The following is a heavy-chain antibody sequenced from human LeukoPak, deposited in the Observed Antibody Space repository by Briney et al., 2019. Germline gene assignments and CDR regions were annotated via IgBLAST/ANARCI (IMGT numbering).Heavy chain of an antibody. CDR2: IYSGGNA. CDR1: GFTVSSNY. Sequence: GGSLRLSCAASGFTVSSNYMSWVRQAPGKGLEWVSVIYSGGNAYYADSVKGRFTISRDNSKNTLYLQINSLRAEDTAVYYCARDPYFDYWGQGTLVTVSS. J-gene: IGHJ4*02. CDR3: ARDPYFDY. V-gene: IGHV3-53*01.